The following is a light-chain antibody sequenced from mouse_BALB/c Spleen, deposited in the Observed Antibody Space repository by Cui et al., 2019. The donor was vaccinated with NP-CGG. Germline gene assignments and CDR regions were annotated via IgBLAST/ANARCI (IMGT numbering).Light chain of an antibody. V-gene: IGLV1*01. J-gene: IGLJ1*01. Sequence: HALLTQASALTTSPGETVTLTCRSSTGAVTTSNYANWVQEKPDHLFTGLIGGTNNRAPGVPARFSGSLIGDKAALTITGAQTEDEAIYFCALWYSNHWVFGGGTKLTVL. CDR1: TGAVTTSNY. CDR3: ALWYSNHWV. CDR2: GTN.